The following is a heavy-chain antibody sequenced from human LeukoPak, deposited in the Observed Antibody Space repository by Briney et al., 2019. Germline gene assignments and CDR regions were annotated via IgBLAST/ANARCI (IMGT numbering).Heavy chain of an antibody. D-gene: IGHD6-19*01. CDR2: IYYSGST. Sequence: SETLSLTCTVSGDSISSYYSSWIRQPPGKRLKWIGYIYYSGSTDYNPSLKSRVTISVDTSKNQFSLKMSAVTAADTAVYYCAREGSGWGGGYYYMDVWGKGTTVTVSS. CDR1: GDSISSYY. V-gene: IGHV4-59*01. J-gene: IGHJ6*03. CDR3: AREGSGWGGGYYYMDV.